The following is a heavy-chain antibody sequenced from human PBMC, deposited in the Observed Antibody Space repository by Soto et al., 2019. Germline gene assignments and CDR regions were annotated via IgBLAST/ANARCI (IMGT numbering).Heavy chain of an antibody. CDR3: AREARNCHFLSGYYSPDLFDY. V-gene: IGHV1-69*13. J-gene: IGHJ4*02. CDR2: IIPFFDLA. D-gene: IGHD3-3*02. Sequence: SVKVSCKASGGTFSTYAVSWVRQAPGQGLEWMGGIIPFFDLANYAQNFQGRVTITADEPTGTAYMELSSLRSEDTAVYYCAREARNCHFLSGYYSPDLFDYWGQGTLVTVSS. CDR1: GGTFSTYA.